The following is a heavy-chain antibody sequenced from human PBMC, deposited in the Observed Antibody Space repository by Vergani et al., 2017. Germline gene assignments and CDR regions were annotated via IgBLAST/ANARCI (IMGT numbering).Heavy chain of an antibody. D-gene: IGHD3-22*01. V-gene: IGHV5-51*01. CDR2: IYPGDSDT. J-gene: IGHJ3*02. CDR3: ARPRYYYDSSGYYLDAFDI. CDR1: GYSFTSYW. Sequence: VQLVQSGAEVKKPGASVKVSCKASGYSFTSYWIGWVRQMPGKGLEWMGIIYPGDSDTRYSPSFQGQVTISADKSISTAYLQWSSLKASDTAMYYCARPRYYYDSSGYYLDAFDIWGQGTMVTVSS.